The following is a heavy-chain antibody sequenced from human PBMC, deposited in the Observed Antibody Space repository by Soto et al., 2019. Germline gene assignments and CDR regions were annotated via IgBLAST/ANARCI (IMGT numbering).Heavy chain of an antibody. V-gene: IGHV3-48*02. Sequence: GGSLRLSCAASGFTFSSYGMNWVRQAPGKGLEWVSYISSGSDTTNYADSVKGRFTISRDNAKSSLYLHLNSLTDDDTAVYYCARVRDSNDYWGQGTLVTVSS. CDR2: ISSGSDTT. D-gene: IGHD3-22*01. CDR1: GFTFSSYG. CDR3: ARVRDSNDY. J-gene: IGHJ4*02.